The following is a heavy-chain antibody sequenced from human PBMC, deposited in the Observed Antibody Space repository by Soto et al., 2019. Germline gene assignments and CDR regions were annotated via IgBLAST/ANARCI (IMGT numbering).Heavy chain of an antibody. J-gene: IGHJ5*02. D-gene: IGHD3-3*01. CDR3: ARDPHEFWTSYWFDP. CDR1: GYTFNTYG. Sequence: ASVKVSCKTSGYTFNTYGINWVRQAPGQGLELMGWISAYDGKTTYAEKFQGRVTLTTDTSTSTAYMELRSLRSDDTAIYYCARDPHEFWTSYWFDPWGQGTPVTVAA. V-gene: IGHV1-18*01. CDR2: ISAYDGKT.